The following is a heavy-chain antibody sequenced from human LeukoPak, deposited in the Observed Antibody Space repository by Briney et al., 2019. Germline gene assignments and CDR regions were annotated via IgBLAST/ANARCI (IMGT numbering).Heavy chain of an antibody. J-gene: IGHJ4*02. CDR1: GFTFSSYA. CDR3: ARGEADLDY. V-gene: IGHV3-30*02. Sequence: GGSLRLSCAASGFTFSSYAMNWVRQAPGKGLEWVAFIRYDGSNKYYADSMKGRFTISGDNSKNTLYLQMNGLRAEDTAVYYCARGEADLDYWGQGTLVTVSS. CDR2: IRYDGSNK. D-gene: IGHD1-26*01.